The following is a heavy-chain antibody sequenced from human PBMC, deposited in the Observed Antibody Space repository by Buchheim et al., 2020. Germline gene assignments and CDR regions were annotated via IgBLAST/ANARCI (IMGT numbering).Heavy chain of an antibody. CDR3: ARAESGDPVY. Sequence: EVQLVESGGGLVQPGGSLRLSCAVSGFTFTSYSMNWVRQAPGKGLEWVSSISGTSSFIYYADSVKGRFTISRDNAKNSMYPQMNSLRAEDTAVYYCARAESGDPVYWGQGTL. D-gene: IGHD2-21*02. CDR2: ISGTSSFI. CDR1: GFTFTSYS. J-gene: IGHJ4*02. V-gene: IGHV3-21*06.